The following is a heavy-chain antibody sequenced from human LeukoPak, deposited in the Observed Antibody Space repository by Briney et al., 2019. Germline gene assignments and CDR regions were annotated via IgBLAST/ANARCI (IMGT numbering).Heavy chain of an antibody. CDR1: DYTFSSDG. J-gene: IGHJ4*02. CDR2: INAYNGNK. Sequence: GASVKVSCKTSDYTFSSDGFTWVRQAPGKGLEWMGWINAYNGNKNYAQKFQGRVTMTTDTPTNTAYMDLRSLRSDDTAIYYCANRGQQLYDYWGQGTLVTVSS. CDR3: ANRGQQLYDY. D-gene: IGHD6-13*01. V-gene: IGHV1-18*01.